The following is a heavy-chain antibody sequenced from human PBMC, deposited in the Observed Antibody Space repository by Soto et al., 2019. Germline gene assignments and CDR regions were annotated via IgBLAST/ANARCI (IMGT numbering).Heavy chain of an antibody. J-gene: IGHJ3*01. Sequence: PGESLKISCKGSGYSFTSYWIGRVRQMPGKGLEWMGIIYPGDSDTRYSPSFQGQVTISADKSISTAYLQWSSLKASDTAMYYCARLWSGSYPGDAFDVWGQGTMVTVSS. V-gene: IGHV5-51*01. CDR3: ARLWSGSYPGDAFDV. CDR2: IYPGDSDT. D-gene: IGHD1-26*01. CDR1: GYSFTSYW.